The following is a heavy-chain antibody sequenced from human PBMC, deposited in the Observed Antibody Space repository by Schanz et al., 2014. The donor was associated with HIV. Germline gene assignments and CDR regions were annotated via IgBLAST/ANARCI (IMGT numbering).Heavy chain of an antibody. J-gene: IGHJ6*02. CDR3: AKDRITGTTGVPYYYYGMDV. CDR2: ISWNSGSI. Sequence: EVQLAESGGGLVQPGRSLRLFCEASGFTFDDYDMHWVRQVPGKGLEWVSCISWNSGSIGYADSVKGRFTISRDNAKNSLYLQMNSLRAEDTAVYYCAKDRITGTTGVPYYYYGMDVWGQGTTVTVSS. V-gene: IGHV3-9*01. D-gene: IGHD1-7*01. CDR1: GFTFDDYD.